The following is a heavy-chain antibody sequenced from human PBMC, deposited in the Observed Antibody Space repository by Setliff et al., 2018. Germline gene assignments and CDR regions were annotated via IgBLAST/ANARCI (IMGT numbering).Heavy chain of an antibody. CDR1: GFSLTTGGMC. D-gene: IGHD3-22*01. CDR2: IFSNDEK. Sequence: SGPTLVNPTQTLTLTCTFSGFSLTTGGMCVSWIRQPPGKALEWLAHIFSNDEKSYSTSLKSRLTISKDTSKSQVVLTMTNMDPVDTATYYCARAYYDSSGYYPLVYWGQGTLVTVSS. CDR3: ARAYYDSSGYYPLVY. J-gene: IGHJ4*02. V-gene: IGHV2-26*01.